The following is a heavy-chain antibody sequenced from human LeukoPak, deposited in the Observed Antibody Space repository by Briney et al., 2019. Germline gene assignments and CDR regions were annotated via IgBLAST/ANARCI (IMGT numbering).Heavy chain of an antibody. D-gene: IGHD4-17*01. CDR3: ARVTTVTTSFHFDY. V-gene: IGHV4-30-4*01. J-gene: IGHJ4*02. CDR2: IYYSGST. Sequence: SETLSLTCTVSGGSISSGGYYWSWIGQPPGKGLEWIGYIYYSGSTYYHPSLKSRVTISLDTSKNQFSLKLSSVTAADTAVYYCARVTTVTTSFHFDYWGQGTLVTVSS. CDR1: GGSISSGGYY.